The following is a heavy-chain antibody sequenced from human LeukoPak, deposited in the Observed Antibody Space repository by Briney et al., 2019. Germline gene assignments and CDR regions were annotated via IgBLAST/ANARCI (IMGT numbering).Heavy chain of an antibody. Sequence: PGGSLRLSCAASGFTFSSYSMNWVRQAPGKGLEWVSSISSSSSYIYYADSVKGRFTISRDNAKNSLYLQMNSLRAEDTAVYYCARGEDKRSSVFGIAASTWGQGTLVTVSS. CDR1: GFTFSSYS. V-gene: IGHV3-21*01. CDR3: ARGEDKRSSVFGIAAST. J-gene: IGHJ5*02. D-gene: IGHD6-13*01. CDR2: ISSSSSYI.